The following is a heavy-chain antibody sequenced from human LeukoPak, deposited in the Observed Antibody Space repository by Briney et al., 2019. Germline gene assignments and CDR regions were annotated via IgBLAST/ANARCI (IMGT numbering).Heavy chain of an antibody. V-gene: IGHV5-51*01. J-gene: IGHJ5*02. CDR1: GYHFTSYW. D-gene: IGHD3-10*01. Sequence: GEALKISCKSSGYHFTSYWIGLGRPMPGKGLEWMRIIYPGDSDTIYSPSFQGQVNISPSKSISTAYLQWSSLKASDTAMYYCARKLVVRGYNWFEPWGQGNLVTVSS. CDR2: IYPGDSDT. CDR3: ARKLVVRGYNWFEP.